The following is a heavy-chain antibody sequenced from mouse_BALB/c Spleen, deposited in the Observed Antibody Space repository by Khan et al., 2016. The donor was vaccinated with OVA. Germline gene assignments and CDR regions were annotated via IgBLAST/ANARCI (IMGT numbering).Heavy chain of an antibody. V-gene: IGHV1-7*01. J-gene: IGHJ3*01. D-gene: IGHD1-1*01. CDR3: ANHGSSSAWLTY. CDR2: INPSTGYT. Sequence: VQLQQPGAELAKPGASVKMSCKASGYTFTSYWMHWVKQRPGQGLEWIGYINPSTGYTEYNQRFKDKATLTADKSSSTAYMQLSSLTSEESAVYYCANHGSSSAWLTYWGQGTLSLSL. CDR1: GYTFTSYW.